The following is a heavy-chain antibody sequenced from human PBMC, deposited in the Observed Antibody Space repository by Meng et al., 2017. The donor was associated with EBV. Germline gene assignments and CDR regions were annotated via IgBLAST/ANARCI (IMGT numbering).Heavy chain of an antibody. Sequence: GGEVERPGDYTTVSCKVSGYTLAYCSTHWGRKAPGQRLECVGGINGGNGNKKDSQKFTGRVTISRDTSASTSSMELNILRSEDTAVYYGARSGATNFGVVIPTYCFDYWGQGTLVTVSS. CDR2: INGGNGNK. D-gene: IGHD3-3*01. CDR1: GYTLAYCS. CDR3: ARSGATNFGVVIPTYCFDY. J-gene: IGHJ4*02. V-gene: IGHV1-3*01.